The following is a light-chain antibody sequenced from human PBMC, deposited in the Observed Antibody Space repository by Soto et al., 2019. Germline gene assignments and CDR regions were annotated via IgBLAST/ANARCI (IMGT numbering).Light chain of an antibody. Sequence: EVVLTQSPGTLSLSPGERATLSCRASQSVSSTYLAWYQQKPGQAPRLLIYGASARATTIPARFSGSGSGTDFTLTISSLEPEDFAVYYCQQYNHWPLTFGGGTKVDI. CDR3: QQYNHWPLT. CDR2: GAS. CDR1: QSVSSTY. J-gene: IGKJ4*01. V-gene: IGKV3-20*01.